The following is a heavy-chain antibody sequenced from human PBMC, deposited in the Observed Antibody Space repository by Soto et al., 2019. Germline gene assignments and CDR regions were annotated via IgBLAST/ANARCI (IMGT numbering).Heavy chain of an antibody. CDR2: ISYDGSNK. CDR3: AREDGDYVLSPLFDP. V-gene: IGHV3-30-3*01. Sequence: QVQLVESGGGVVQPGRSLRLSCAASGFTFSSYAMHWVRQAPGKGLEWVAVISYDGSNKYYADSVTGRFTISRDNSQNTLYLQMNSLRAEDTAVYYCAREDGDYVLSPLFDPWGQGTLVTVSS. CDR1: GFTFSSYA. J-gene: IGHJ5*02. D-gene: IGHD4-17*01.